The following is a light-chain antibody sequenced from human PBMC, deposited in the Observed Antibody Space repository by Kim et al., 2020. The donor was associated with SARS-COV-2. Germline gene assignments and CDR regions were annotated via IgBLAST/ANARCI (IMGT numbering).Light chain of an antibody. V-gene: IGKV3-15*01. CDR2: GAS. J-gene: IGKJ2*01. Sequence: EIVMTQSPATLSVSPGERATLSCRASQSVSSNLAWYQQKPGQTPRLLIYGASTRATGIPARFSGSGSGTEFTLTISSLQSEDFAVYYCQHYNGWPPYTFGQGTKLEI. CDR1: QSVSSN. CDR3: QHYNGWPPYT.